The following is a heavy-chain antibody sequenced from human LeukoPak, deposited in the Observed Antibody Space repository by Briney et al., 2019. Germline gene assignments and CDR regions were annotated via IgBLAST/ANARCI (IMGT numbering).Heavy chain of an antibody. CDR2: IYITAPT. V-gene: IGHV3-53*01. Sequence: GGSLRLSCAASGFTLSSNYMSWVRQAPGKGLEGVSIIYITAPTHYADSVQGRFTISRDNSKNTLFLQMNSLRAEDTAMYYCARAVSGYYFDYCGQGALVTVSS. CDR3: ARAVSGYYFDY. D-gene: IGHD6-19*01. CDR1: GFTLSSNY. J-gene: IGHJ4*02.